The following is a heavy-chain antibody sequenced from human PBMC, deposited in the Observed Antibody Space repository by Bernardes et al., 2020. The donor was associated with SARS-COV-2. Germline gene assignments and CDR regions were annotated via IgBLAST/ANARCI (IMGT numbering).Heavy chain of an antibody. J-gene: IGHJ6*02. Sequence: GGSLRLSCAASGFTFSSYWMSWVRQAPGKGLEWVANIKQDGSEKYYVDSVKGRFTISRDNAKNSLYLQMNSLRAEDTAVYYCARESRHYYYYYGMDVWGQGTTVTVSS. CDR3: ARESRHYYYYYGMDV. V-gene: IGHV3-7*03. CDR1: GFTFSSYW. CDR2: IKQDGSEK.